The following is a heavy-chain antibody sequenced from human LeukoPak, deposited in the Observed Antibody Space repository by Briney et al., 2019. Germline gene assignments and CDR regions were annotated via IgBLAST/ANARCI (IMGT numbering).Heavy chain of an antibody. D-gene: IGHD6-6*01. Sequence: MASQTLSLTCTVSGDSISTGSYYWGWIREPPWKGLEWIGSIYFTGNTYYNPSLRSRVTISVDTSKNQLSLKLNSVTAADTAVYYCARGTVYSSSPLHYYYYMDVWGKGATVTVSS. CDR2: IYFTGNT. J-gene: IGHJ6*03. CDR1: GDSISTGSYY. CDR3: ARGTVYSSSPLHYYYYMDV. V-gene: IGHV4-39*07.